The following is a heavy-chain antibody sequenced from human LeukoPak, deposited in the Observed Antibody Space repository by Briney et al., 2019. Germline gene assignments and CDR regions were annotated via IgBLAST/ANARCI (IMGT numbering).Heavy chain of an antibody. D-gene: IGHD3-16*01. V-gene: IGHV3-48*03. J-gene: IGHJ3*01. CDR3: ARALRLGATV. Sequence: PGGSLRLSCAAPGFTFSRYEMNWVRQALGKELEWFSYITSSGSPIFYADSVKGRFTVSRDNAKNSLYLQMNRLRAEDTAVYYCARALRLGATVWGQGTMVTVSS. CDR2: ITSSGSPI. CDR1: GFTFSRYE.